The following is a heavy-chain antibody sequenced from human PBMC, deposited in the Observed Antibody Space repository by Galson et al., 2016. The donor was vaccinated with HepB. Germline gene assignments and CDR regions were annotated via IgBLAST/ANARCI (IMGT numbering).Heavy chain of an antibody. D-gene: IGHD3-10*01. CDR3: ATNILPIAPFDY. CDR1: GGTFSSYA. V-gene: IGHV1-69*13. J-gene: IGHJ4*02. CDR2: IIPIFGTT. Sequence: SVKVSCKASGGTFSSYAISWVRQAPGQGLEWMGGIIPIFGTTNYAQKFQGRVTITADESTSTAYMELSSLRSEDTAVYYCATNILPIAPFDYWGQGTLVTVSS.